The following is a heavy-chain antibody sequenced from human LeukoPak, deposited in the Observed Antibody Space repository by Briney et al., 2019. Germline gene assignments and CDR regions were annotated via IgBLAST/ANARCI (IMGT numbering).Heavy chain of an antibody. Sequence: ASVKVSCKASGGTFSSYAISWVRQAPGQGLEWMGRIIPILGIANCAQKFQGRVTITADKSTSTAYMELSSLRSEDTAVYYCATWGYSYGYALHFYYYYGMDVWGQGTTVTVSS. CDR3: ATWGYSYGYALHFYYYYGMDV. D-gene: IGHD5-18*01. V-gene: IGHV1-69*04. CDR1: GGTFSSYA. J-gene: IGHJ6*02. CDR2: IIPILGIA.